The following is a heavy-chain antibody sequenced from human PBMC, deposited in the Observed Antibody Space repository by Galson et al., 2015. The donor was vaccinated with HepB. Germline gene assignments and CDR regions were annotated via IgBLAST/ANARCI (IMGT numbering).Heavy chain of an antibody. CDR3: ARSLNSSGGTWWFDP. D-gene: IGHD6-19*01. Sequence: SVKVSCKASGYTFTSYDITWVQQAPGQGLEWMGWISAYNGNTNYAQNLQGRVTMTTDTSTTTAYMELRSLTSDDTAVYLRARSLNSSGGTWWFDPWGQGTLVTVSS. CDR2: ISAYNGNT. V-gene: IGHV1-18*04. CDR1: GYTFTSYD. J-gene: IGHJ5*02.